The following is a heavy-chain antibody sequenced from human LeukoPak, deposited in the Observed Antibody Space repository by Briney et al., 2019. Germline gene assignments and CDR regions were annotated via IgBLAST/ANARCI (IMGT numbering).Heavy chain of an antibody. Sequence: PGGSLRLSCAASGFTFSSYEMNWVRQAPGKGLEWVSYISSSGSTIYYADSVKGRFTISRDNAKNSLYLQTNSLRAEDTAVYYCASFGIQLWLSYWGQGTLVTVSS. CDR2: ISSSGSTI. D-gene: IGHD5-18*01. CDR1: GFTFSSYE. J-gene: IGHJ4*02. V-gene: IGHV3-48*03. CDR3: ASFGIQLWLSY.